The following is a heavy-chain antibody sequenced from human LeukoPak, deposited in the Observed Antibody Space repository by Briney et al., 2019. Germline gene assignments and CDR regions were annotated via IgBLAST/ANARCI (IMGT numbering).Heavy chain of an antibody. Sequence: SETLSLTCTVSGGSISSSSYYWGWIRQPPGKGLEWIGSIYYSGSTYYNPSLKSRVTISVDTSKNQFSLKLSSVTAADTAVYYCAREELDSSSCDYWGQGTLVTVSS. CDR3: AREELDSSSCDY. V-gene: IGHV4-39*07. CDR2: IYYSGST. J-gene: IGHJ4*02. CDR1: GGSISSSSYY. D-gene: IGHD6-13*01.